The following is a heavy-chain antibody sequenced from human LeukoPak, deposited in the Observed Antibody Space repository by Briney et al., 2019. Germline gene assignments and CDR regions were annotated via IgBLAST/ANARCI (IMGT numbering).Heavy chain of an antibody. CDR3: ARPHTRVVPAAMSFLYYYMDV. CDR2: ISSSSSYI. J-gene: IGHJ6*03. D-gene: IGHD2-2*01. CDR1: GGSISSSS. V-gene: IGHV3-21*01. Sequence: ETLSLTCTVSGGSISSSSYYWGWIRQPPGKGLEWVSSISSSSSYIYYADSVKGRFTISRDNAKNSLYLQMNSLRAEDTAVYYCARPHTRVVPAAMSFLYYYMDVWGKGTTVTVSS.